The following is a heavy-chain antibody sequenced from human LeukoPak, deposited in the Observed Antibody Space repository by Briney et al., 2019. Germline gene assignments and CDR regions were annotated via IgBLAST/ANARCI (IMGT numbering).Heavy chain of an antibody. D-gene: IGHD2-15*01. CDR1: GFTFSSYW. Sequence: GGSLRLSCAASGFTFSSYWITWVRQAPGKGLEWVANIKQDESEKYYVDSVKGRFTISRDNAKNSLYLQMNSLRAEETAVYYCAREVVGAPDLWGRGTLVTVSS. CDR3: AREVVGAPDL. CDR2: IKQDESEK. V-gene: IGHV3-7*01. J-gene: IGHJ2*01.